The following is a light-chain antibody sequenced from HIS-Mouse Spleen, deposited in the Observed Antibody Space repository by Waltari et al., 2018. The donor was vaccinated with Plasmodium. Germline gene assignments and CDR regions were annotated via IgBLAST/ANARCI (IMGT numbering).Light chain of an antibody. CDR3: QSYDSSLSGSWV. Sequence: QSVLTQPPSVSGAPGQRVTIPCPGSSSTIGAGYAVHWYQQLPGTAPKLLIYGNSNRPSGVPDRFSGSKSGTSASLAITGLQAEDEADYYCQSYDSSLSGSWVFGGGTKLTVL. CDR2: GNS. J-gene: IGLJ3*02. V-gene: IGLV1-40*01. CDR1: SSTIGAGYA.